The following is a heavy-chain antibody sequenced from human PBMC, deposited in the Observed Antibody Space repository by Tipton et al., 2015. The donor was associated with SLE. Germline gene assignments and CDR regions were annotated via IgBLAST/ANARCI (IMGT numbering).Heavy chain of an antibody. D-gene: IGHD2-2*01. V-gene: IGHV4-34*01. CDR1: GGSFSGYY. J-gene: IGHJ6*03. CDR2: INHSGST. Sequence: LRLSCAVYGGSFSGYYWSWIRQPPGKRLEWIGEINHSGSTNYNPSLKSRVTISVNTSKNQFSLKLSSVTAADTAVYYCARGRYCSSTSCFSRYYYYMDVWGKGTTVTVSS. CDR3: ARGRYCSSTSCFSRYYYYMDV.